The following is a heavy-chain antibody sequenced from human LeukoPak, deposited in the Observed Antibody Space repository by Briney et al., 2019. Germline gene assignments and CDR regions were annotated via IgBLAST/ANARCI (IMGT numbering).Heavy chain of an antibody. CDR3: AKNYYYDSSGYYLDAFDI. D-gene: IGHD3-22*01. CDR1: GGSFSGYY. CDR2: INHSGST. V-gene: IGHV4-34*01. Sequence: SETLSLTCAVYGGSFSGYYWSWIRQPPGKGLEWIGEINHSGSTNYNPSLKSRVTISVDTSKNQFSLKLSSVTAADTAVYYCAKNYYYDSSGYYLDAFDIWGQGTMVTVSS. J-gene: IGHJ3*02.